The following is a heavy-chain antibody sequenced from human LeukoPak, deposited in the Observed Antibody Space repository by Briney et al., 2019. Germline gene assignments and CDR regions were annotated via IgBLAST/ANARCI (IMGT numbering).Heavy chain of an antibody. J-gene: IGHJ4*02. CDR1: GFTFSSYG. Sequence: GRSLRLSCAASGFTFSSYGMHWVRQAPGKGLEWVAVISYDGSNKYYADSVKGRFTISRDNSKNTLYLQMNSLRAEDTAVYYCARDATVAGRKKDFDYWGQGTLVTVSS. V-gene: IGHV3-30*03. CDR3: ARDATVAGRKKDFDY. D-gene: IGHD6-19*01. CDR2: ISYDGSNK.